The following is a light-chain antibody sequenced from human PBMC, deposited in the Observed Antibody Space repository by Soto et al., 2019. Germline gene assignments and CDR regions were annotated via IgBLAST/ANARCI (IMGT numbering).Light chain of an antibody. V-gene: IGLV2-14*01. Sequence: QSALTQPASVSGSPGQSITISCTGTSSDVGGYNYVSWYQQHPGKAPKLMIYEVSNRPSGVSNRFSGSKSGNTVSLTISGFLAEDEAEYYCSSYTTSSTLVVFGGGTKVTVL. CDR3: SSYTTSSTLVV. CDR2: EVS. CDR1: SSDVGGYNY. J-gene: IGLJ2*01.